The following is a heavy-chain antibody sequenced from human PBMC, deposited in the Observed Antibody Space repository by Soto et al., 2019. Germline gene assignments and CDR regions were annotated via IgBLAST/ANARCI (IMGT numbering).Heavy chain of an antibody. J-gene: IGHJ4*02. D-gene: IGHD6-13*01. V-gene: IGHV1-18*01. CDR1: GYTFTSYG. Sequence: ASVKVSCKASGYTFTSYGISWVRQAPGQGLEWMGWISAYNGNTNYAQKLQGRVTMTTDTSTSTAYMELRSLRSDDTAVYYCARDPGIAAAGHYFDYWGQGTLVTVSS. CDR2: ISAYNGNT. CDR3: ARDPGIAAAGHYFDY.